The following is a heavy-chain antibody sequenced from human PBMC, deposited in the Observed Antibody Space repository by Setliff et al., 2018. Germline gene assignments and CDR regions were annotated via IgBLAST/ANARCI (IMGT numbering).Heavy chain of an antibody. D-gene: IGHD2-15*01. J-gene: IGHJ6*03. Sequence: KPSETLSLTCTVSGVSIRSYYWSWIRQPPGKGLEWIGYIFYSGSSNYNPSLQSRVSISVDTSKNQLSLKLDSLTAADTAVYFCARGCAAGACYSDYYYYMDVWGKGTTVTVSS. V-gene: IGHV4-59*01. CDR1: GVSIRSYY. CDR3: ARGCAAGACYSDYYYYMDV. CDR2: IFYSGSS.